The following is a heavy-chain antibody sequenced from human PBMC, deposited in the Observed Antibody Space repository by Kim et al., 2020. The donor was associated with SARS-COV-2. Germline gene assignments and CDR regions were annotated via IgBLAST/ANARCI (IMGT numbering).Heavy chain of an antibody. J-gene: IGHJ4*02. CDR3: ASPYDSSGYYRY. V-gene: IGHV1-69*13. D-gene: IGHD3-22*01. CDR1: GGTFSSYA. CDR2: IIPIFGTA. Sequence: SVKVSCKASGGTFSSYAISWVRQAPGQGLEWMGGIIPIFGTANYAQKFQGRVTITADESTSTAYMELSSLRSEDTAVYYCASPYDSSGYYRYWGQGTLVTVSS.